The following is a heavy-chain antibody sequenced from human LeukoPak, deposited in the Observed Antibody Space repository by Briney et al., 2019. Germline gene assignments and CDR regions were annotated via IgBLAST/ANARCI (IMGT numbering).Heavy chain of an antibody. D-gene: IGHD1-26*01. V-gene: IGHV4-34*01. CDR2: INHSGST. CDR3: ARVGGTPLS. CDR1: GGSFSGYY. J-gene: IGHJ4*02. Sequence: SETLSLTCAVYGGSFSGYYWSWIRQPPGKGLEWIGEINHSGSTNYNPSLKSRVTISVDTSKNQFSPKLSSVTAADTAVYYCARVGGTPLSWGQGTLVTVSS.